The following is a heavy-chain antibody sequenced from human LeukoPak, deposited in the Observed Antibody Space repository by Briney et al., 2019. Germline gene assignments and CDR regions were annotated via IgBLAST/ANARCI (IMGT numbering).Heavy chain of an antibody. CDR1: GGSFSSGDYY. CDR2: IYYSGST. J-gene: IGHJ4*02. CDR3: AAVDTAMDLLDY. Sequence: PSQTLSLTCSVSGGSFSSGDYYWSWIRQPPGKGLEWIGYIYYSGSTYYNPSLKSRVTISVDTSKNQFSLKLSSVTAADTAVYYCAAVDTAMDLLDYWGQGTLVTVSS. V-gene: IGHV4-30-4*01. D-gene: IGHD5-18*01.